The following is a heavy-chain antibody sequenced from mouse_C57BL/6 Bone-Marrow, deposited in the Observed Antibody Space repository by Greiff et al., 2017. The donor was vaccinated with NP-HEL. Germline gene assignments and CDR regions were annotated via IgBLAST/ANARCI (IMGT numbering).Heavy chain of an antibody. Sequence: QVQLQQPGAELVKPGASVKLSCKASGYTFTSYWMQWVKQRPGQGLEWIGEIDPSDSYTNYNQKFKGKATLTVDTSSSTAYMQLSSLTSEDSAVYHCARYQLRLPYAMDYRGQGTSVTVSS. CDR3: ARYQLRLPYAMDY. CDR1: GYTFTSYW. V-gene: IGHV1-50*01. CDR2: IDPSDSYT. D-gene: IGHD3-2*02. J-gene: IGHJ4*01.